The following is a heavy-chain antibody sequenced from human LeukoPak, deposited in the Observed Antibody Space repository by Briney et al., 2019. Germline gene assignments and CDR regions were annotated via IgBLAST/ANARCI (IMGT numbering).Heavy chain of an antibody. CDR1: GYTFTGYY. CDR3: ARKLYYDFWSGYPEPFDY. D-gene: IGHD3-3*01. Sequence: GASVKVSCKASGYTFTGYYMHWVRQAPGQGLEWMGWTNPNSGGTNYAQKFQGRVTMTRDTSISTAYMELSRLRSDDTAVYYCARKLYYDFWSGYPEPFDYWGQGTLVTVSS. CDR2: TNPNSGGT. J-gene: IGHJ4*02. V-gene: IGHV1-2*02.